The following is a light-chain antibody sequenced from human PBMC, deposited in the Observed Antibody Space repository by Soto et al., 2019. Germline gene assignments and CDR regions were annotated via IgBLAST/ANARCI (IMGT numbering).Light chain of an antibody. CDR3: QQYNPYSRA. CDR1: QSISNW. Sequence: DIQMTQSPATLSASVGDRVTITCRASQSISNWLAWYQQKPGKAPKLLIYKASSLQSGVPSRFSGSGSGTDFTLTISSLQPDDFPMYYCQQYNPYSRAFGQGPRWIT. J-gene: IGKJ1*01. V-gene: IGKV1-5*03. CDR2: KAS.